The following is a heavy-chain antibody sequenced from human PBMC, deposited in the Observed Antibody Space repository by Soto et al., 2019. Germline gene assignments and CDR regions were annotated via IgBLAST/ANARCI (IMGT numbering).Heavy chain of an antibody. J-gene: IGHJ6*02. CDR3: ARVSGPHQQYYYYGMDV. Sequence: QVQLQESGPGLVKPSGTLSLTCAVSGGSISSSNWWSWVRQPPGKGLEWIGEIYHSGSTNYNPSLKSRVTISVDKSKNQFSLKLSSVTAADTAVYYCARVSGPHQQYYYYGMDVWSQGTTVTVSS. CDR1: GGSISSSNW. CDR2: IYHSGST. V-gene: IGHV4-4*02.